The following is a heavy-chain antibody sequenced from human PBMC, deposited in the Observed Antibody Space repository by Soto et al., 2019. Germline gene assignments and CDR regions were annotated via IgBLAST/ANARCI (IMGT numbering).Heavy chain of an antibody. V-gene: IGHV1-3*01. J-gene: IGHJ4*02. CDR2: INAGNGNT. CDR3: ARERSSGWYVDY. CDR1: GYTFTSYD. D-gene: IGHD6-19*01. Sequence: ASVKVSCKASGYTFTSYDMHWVRQAPGQRLEWMGWINAGNGNTKYSQKFQGRVTITRDTSASTAYMELSSLRSEDTAVYYCARERSSGWYVDYWGQGTLVTVS.